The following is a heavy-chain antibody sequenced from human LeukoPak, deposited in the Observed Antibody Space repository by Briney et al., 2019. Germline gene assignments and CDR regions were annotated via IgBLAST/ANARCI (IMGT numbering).Heavy chain of an antibody. CDR2: ISSSSSYI. CDR1: GFTFTSFS. V-gene: IGHV3-21*01. Sequence: PGGSLRLSCAASGFTFTSFSMNWVRQAPGKGLEWVSSISSSSSYIYYADSVKGRFTISRDNAKNSLYLQMNSLRAEDTAVYYCAGPPLSGYSPVWGQGTLVTVSS. D-gene: IGHD3-22*01. CDR3: AGPPLSGYSPV. J-gene: IGHJ4*02.